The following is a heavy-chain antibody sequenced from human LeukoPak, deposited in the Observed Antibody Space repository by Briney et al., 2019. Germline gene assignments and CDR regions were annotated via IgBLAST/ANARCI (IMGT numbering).Heavy chain of an antibody. CDR2: IKRDGSEK. Sequence: GGSLRLSCAASGFTFNSYWMNWVRQAPGKGLEWVANIKRDGSEKYYVDSVKGRFTISRDNAKNSLDLQMNSLRVEDTAVYYCARSAAAAFDYWGQGTLVTVSS. CDR3: ARSAAAAFDY. J-gene: IGHJ4*02. CDR1: GFTFNSYW. D-gene: IGHD6-13*01. V-gene: IGHV3-7*03.